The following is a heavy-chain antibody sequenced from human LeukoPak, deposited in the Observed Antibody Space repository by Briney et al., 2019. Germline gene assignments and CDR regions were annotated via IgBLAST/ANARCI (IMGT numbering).Heavy chain of an antibody. CDR1: GYRFTSYW. D-gene: IGHD6-13*01. CDR2: IYPGDSNT. V-gene: IGHV5-51*01. J-gene: IGHJ4*02. CDR3: ARHVAATGTRFDY. Sequence: NHGESLKISCKGSGYRFTSYWIGWVRQMPGKGLEWMGIIYPGDSNTRYRPSFQGQVTISVDKSISTAYLQWSSLKASDTAMYYCARHVAATGTRFDYWGQGTLVTVSS.